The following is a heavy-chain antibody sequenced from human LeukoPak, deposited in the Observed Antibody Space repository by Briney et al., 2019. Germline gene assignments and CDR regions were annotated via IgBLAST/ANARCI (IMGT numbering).Heavy chain of an antibody. J-gene: IGHJ4*02. CDR3: ARAQDPTILSYFDY. CDR2: INPSSTTI. CDR1: GFTFSTYS. Sequence: GGSLRLSCAASGFTFSTYSMNWVSQAPGKGLEWVSYINPSSTTIYYADSVKGRFTISRDNAKNSLYLQMNSLRDEDTAVYYCARAQDPTILSYFDYWGQGTLVTVSS. D-gene: IGHD5-24*01. V-gene: IGHV3-48*02.